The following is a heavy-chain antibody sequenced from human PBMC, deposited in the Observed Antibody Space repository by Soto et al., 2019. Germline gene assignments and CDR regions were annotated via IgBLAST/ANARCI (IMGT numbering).Heavy chain of an antibody. V-gene: IGHV1-69*12. Sequence: QVQLVQSGAEVKKPGSSVKVSCKASGGTFSSYAISWVRQAPGQGLEWMGGIIPIFGTANYAQKIQGRVTITADESTSTAYMELSSLRSEDTAVYYCASSPNYYDSSGYNFQLGGQGTLVTVSS. CDR2: IIPIFGTA. J-gene: IGHJ1*01. D-gene: IGHD3-22*01. CDR1: GGTFSSYA. CDR3: ASSPNYYDSSGYNFQL.